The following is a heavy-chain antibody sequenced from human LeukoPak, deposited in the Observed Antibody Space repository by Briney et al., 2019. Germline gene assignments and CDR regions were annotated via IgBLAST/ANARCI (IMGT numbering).Heavy chain of an antibody. V-gene: IGHV3-23*01. Sequence: GGSLRLSCAASGFTFSNYAMSWVRQAPGKGLEWASAITGGGSGIYYADSMKSRFTISRDNSKNTQYLQINSLRAEDTAVYYCAKWGDYDVLTGYYVSDYWGQGTLVTVSS. CDR2: ITGGGSGI. J-gene: IGHJ4*02. D-gene: IGHD3-9*01. CDR1: GFTFSNYA. CDR3: AKWGDYDVLTGYYVSDY.